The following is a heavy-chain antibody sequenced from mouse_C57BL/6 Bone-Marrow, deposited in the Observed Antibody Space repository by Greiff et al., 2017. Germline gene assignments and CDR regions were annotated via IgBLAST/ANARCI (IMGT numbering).Heavy chain of an antibody. V-gene: IGHV7-1*01. CDR1: GFTFSDFY. CDR2: SRNKANDYTT. Sequence: EVKVEESGGGLVQSGRSLRLSCATSGFTFSDFYMEWVRQAPGKGLEWIAASRNKANDYTTEYSASVKGRFIVSRDTSQSILYLQMNALRAEDTAIYYCARDAPYWDWYFDVWGTGTTVTVSS. J-gene: IGHJ1*03. CDR3: ARDAPYWDWYFDV. D-gene: IGHD4-1*01.